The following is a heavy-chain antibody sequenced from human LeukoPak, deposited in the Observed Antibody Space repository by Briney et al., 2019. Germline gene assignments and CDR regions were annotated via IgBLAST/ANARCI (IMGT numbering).Heavy chain of an antibody. CDR1: GFTFNNYA. CDR3: LKEHKSADYWEYFDS. CDR2: LSGSGDNT. Sequence: PGGSLRLSCAASGFTFNNYAMSWVRRAPGKGLEWVSALSGSGDNTYYADSLRGRFTISRDNSKNILYLQMDSLRPGDTAVYYCLKEHKSADYWEYFDSWGQGTLVTVSS. J-gene: IGHJ4*02. D-gene: IGHD2-8*02. V-gene: IGHV3-23*01.